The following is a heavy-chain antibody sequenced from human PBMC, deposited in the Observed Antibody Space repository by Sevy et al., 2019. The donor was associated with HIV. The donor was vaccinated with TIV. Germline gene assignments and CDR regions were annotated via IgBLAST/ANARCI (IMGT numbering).Heavy chain of an antibody. CDR2: FDPEDDQT. J-gene: IGHJ4*02. V-gene: IGHV1-24*01. CDR1: GNTLTEFA. D-gene: IGHD3-22*01. Sequence: ASVKVSCKVSGNTLTEFAMHWVRQAPGKELEWMGTFDPEDDQTIYAQNFQDRVTMTEDTSTDTAFMELSGLRSDDTAVYYCATTKDYYDSSAYPFDYWGQGTLVTVSS. CDR3: ATTKDYYDSSAYPFDY.